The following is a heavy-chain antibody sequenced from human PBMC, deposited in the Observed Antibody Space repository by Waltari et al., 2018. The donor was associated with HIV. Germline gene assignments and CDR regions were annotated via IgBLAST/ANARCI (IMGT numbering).Heavy chain of an antibody. CDR3: ARDRGPLLFYFDY. V-gene: IGHV1-69*06. Sequence: QVQLVQSGAEVKKPGSSVKVSCKASGGTFSSYAISWVRQAPGQGLEWMGGIIPIFVTANYAQKFQGRVTITADISTSTAYMELSSLRSEDSAMYYCARDRGPLLFYFDYWGQGTLVTVSS. D-gene: IGHD2-8*02. J-gene: IGHJ4*02. CDR1: GGTFSSYA. CDR2: IIPIFVTA.